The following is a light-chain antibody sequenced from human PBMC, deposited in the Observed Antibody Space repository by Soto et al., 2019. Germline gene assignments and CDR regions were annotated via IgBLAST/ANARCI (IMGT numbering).Light chain of an antibody. CDR2: GAS. J-gene: IGKJ4*01. CDR1: RNINRK. CDR3: QQYYDYPPLI. Sequence: EIVMTQSPATLSVSPRERATLSCRASRNINRKLAWYQQKPGQAPRLLISGASTRATGIPARFSGSGSGTEFTLTISILQSEDFAVYYCQQYYDYPPLIFGGGTKVDIK. V-gene: IGKV3-15*01.